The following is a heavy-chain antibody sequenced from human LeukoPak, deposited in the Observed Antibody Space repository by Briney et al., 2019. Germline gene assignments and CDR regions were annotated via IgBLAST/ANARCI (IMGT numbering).Heavy chain of an antibody. CDR3: ARQPITLDAFDI. CDR2: VYYRTT. V-gene: IGHV4-59*08. CDR1: GGSIETHY. Sequence: SETLSLTCTVAGGSIETHYWTWIRQAPGKGLEWIGYVYYRTTNYNPSLKSRVTMSVDTSKNQFSLKLHSVTAADTAVYYCARQPITLDAFDIWGQGTTVTVSS. J-gene: IGHJ3*02. D-gene: IGHD1-20*01.